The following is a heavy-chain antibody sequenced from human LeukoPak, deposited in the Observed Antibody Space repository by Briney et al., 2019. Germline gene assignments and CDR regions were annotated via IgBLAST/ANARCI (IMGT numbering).Heavy chain of an antibody. J-gene: IGHJ4*02. CDR2: IYYSGTT. Sequence: SETLSLTCTVSGGSISSSSYYWGWIRQPPGKGLEWIGSIYYSGTTYYNPSLKSRVTISVDTSKNQFSLKLSSVTAADTAVYYCARIGLGSSRDYWGQGTLVTVSS. CDR3: ARIGLGSSRDY. D-gene: IGHD6-6*01. CDR1: GGSISSSSYY. V-gene: IGHV4-39*01.